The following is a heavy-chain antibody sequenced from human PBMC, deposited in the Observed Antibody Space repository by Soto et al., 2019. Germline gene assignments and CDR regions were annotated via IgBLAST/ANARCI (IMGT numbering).Heavy chain of an antibody. CDR2: IYHSGGA. Sequence: SETLSLTCTVSGDSITRGGYYWSWLRQPPGKGLEWIGYIYHSGGASYNPSLRGRAVISIDTSKNQFSLRLNAVTAADTATYYCAGDYYGAGSQYYYYGMEVWGQGTTVTVSS. CDR1: GDSITRGGYY. V-gene: IGHV4-31*03. J-gene: IGHJ6*02. CDR3: AGDYYGAGSQYYYYGMEV. D-gene: IGHD3-10*01.